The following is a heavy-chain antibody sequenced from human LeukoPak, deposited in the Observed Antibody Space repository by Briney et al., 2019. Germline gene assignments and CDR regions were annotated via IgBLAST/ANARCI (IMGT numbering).Heavy chain of an antibody. CDR3: TTDPAVGYFFDY. Sequence: GGSLRLSCAASGFTVSANYMSWVRQAPGKGLEWVGRIKRKTDGGTTDYAAPVKGRFTISRDDSKNTLFLQVNNLKTEDTAVYYCTTDPAVGYFFDYWGQGTLVTVSS. D-gene: IGHD1-26*01. V-gene: IGHV3-15*01. CDR2: IKRKTDGGTT. J-gene: IGHJ4*02. CDR1: GFTVSANY.